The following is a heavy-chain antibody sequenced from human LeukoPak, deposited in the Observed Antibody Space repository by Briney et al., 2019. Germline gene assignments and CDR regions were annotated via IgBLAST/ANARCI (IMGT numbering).Heavy chain of an antibody. CDR1: GFTFSRFG. V-gene: IGHV3-30*02. CDR3: AKSVRVATRVCLDY. J-gene: IGHJ4*02. CDR2: ILYDGTKK. D-gene: IGHD5-12*01. Sequence: PGGSLRLSCAASGFTFSRFGMHWVRQAPGQGLEWVAFILYDGTKKYYADSVKGRFTISRDNSRNTLSLQMSSLRAEDTAVYYCAKSVRVATRVCLDYWGQGTLVTVSS.